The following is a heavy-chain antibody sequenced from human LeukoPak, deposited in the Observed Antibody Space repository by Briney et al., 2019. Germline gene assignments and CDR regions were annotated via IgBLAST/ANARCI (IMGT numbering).Heavy chain of an antibody. V-gene: IGHV3-21*01. Sequence: GGSLRLSCAASGFTFSSYSMNWVRQAPGKGLEWVSSISSSSYIYYADSVKGRFTISRDNAKNSLYLQMNSLRAEDTAVYHCARVSEMATIGGLSNWGQGTLVTVSS. CDR3: ARVSEMATIGGLSN. CDR2: ISSSSYI. D-gene: IGHD5-24*01. CDR1: GFTFSSYS. J-gene: IGHJ4*02.